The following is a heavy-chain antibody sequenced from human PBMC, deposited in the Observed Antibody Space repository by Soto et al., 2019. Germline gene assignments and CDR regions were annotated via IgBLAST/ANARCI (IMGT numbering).Heavy chain of an antibody. V-gene: IGHV4-34*01. CDR3: ARGLPIVVVVAATLYWYYYMDV. J-gene: IGHJ6*03. D-gene: IGHD2-15*01. CDR2: INHSGST. Sequence: QVQLQQWGAGLLKPSETLSLTCAVYGGSFSGYYWSWIRQPPGKGLEWIGEINHSGSTNYNPSLKSRVTISVDTSKNQFSLKLSSVTAADTAVYYCARGLPIVVVVAATLYWYYYMDVWGKGTTVTVSS. CDR1: GGSFSGYY.